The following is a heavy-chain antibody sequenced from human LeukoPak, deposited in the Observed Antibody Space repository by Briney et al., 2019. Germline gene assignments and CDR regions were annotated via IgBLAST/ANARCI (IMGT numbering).Heavy chain of an antibody. CDR1: GFTFSSYG. CDR3: AKGNIVAPSAPFDY. J-gene: IGHJ4*02. V-gene: IGHV3-23*01. D-gene: IGHD2/OR15-2a*01. CDR2: ISGSGGST. Sequence: GGSLRLSCAASGFTFSSYGMSWVRQAPGKGLEWVSAISGSGGSTYYADSAKGRFTISRDNSKNTLYLQMNSLRAEDTAVYYCAKGNIVAPSAPFDYWGQGTLVTVSS.